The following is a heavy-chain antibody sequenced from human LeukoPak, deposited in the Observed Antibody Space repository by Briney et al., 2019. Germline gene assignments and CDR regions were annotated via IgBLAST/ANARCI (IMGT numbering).Heavy chain of an antibody. V-gene: IGHV3-30*18. CDR3: AKDLGLYYYGSGSYADY. J-gene: IGHJ4*02. Sequence: GRSLRLSCAASGFTFSSYGMHWVRQAPGKGLEWVAVISYDGSNKYYADSVKGRFTISRDNSKNTLYLQMNSLRAEDTAVYYCAKDLGLYYYGSGSYADYWGQGTPVTVSS. CDR1: GFTFSSYG. CDR2: ISYDGSNK. D-gene: IGHD3-10*01.